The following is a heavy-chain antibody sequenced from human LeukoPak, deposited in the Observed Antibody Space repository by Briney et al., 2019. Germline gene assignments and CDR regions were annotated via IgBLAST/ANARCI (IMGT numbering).Heavy chain of an antibody. CDR1: GFTFSGHS. J-gene: IGHJ6*01. CDR3: ARDNMVVVPGTMTVGYTYFGMDV. Sequence: GGSLRLSCAASGFTFSGHSMHWVRQAPGKGLEWVAVISRDGSKEYYTDSMKGRFTISRDNFKNALYLQMNSLRAEDTAVYYCARDNMVVVPGTMTVGYTYFGMDVRGKGNTVTVSS. V-gene: IGHV3-30-3*01. D-gene: IGHD2-2*01. CDR2: ISRDGSKE.